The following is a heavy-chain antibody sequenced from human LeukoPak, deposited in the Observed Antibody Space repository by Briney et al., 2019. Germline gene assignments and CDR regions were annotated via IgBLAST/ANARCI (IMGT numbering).Heavy chain of an antibody. CDR3: GGESYFESRGPGGGALNYFDY. V-gene: IGHV1-69*05. CDR1: GGTFSSYA. CDR2: IIPIFGTA. D-gene: IGHD3-22*01. Sequence: SVKVSCKASGGTFSSYAISWVRQAPGQGLEWMGRIIPIFGTANYAQKFQGRVTITTDESTSTAYMELSRLRSEGPAGFYCGGESYFESRGPGGGALNYFDYWGQGTLVTVSS. J-gene: IGHJ4*02.